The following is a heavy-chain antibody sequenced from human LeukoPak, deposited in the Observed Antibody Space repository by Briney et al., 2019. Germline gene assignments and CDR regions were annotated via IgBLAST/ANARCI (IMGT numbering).Heavy chain of an antibody. D-gene: IGHD1-14*01. CDR2: IYYSGST. J-gene: IGHJ4*02. Sequence: SETLSLTCTVSSDSISDYYWSWIRQPPGKGLEWIGYIYYSGSTNYNPSLKSRVTISVDTSKNQFSLRLTSVTAADTAVYYCVRTNPWDLTYYFDYWGQGTLVTVSS. CDR1: SDSISDYY. V-gene: IGHV4-59*01. CDR3: VRTNPWDLTYYFDY.